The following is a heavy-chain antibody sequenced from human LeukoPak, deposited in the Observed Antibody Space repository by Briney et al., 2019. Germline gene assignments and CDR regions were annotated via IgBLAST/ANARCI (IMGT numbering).Heavy chain of an antibody. CDR3: AMEAYYDMPAYYYGMDV. J-gene: IGHJ6*02. CDR2: ISSSGSTI. D-gene: IGHD3-9*01. Sequence: XRQAPGXGLEWVSYISSSGSTIYYADSLKRRFTISRDNANNSLYLQMNSLRADDTAVYYCAMEAYYDMPAYYYGMDVWGQGTTVTVSS. V-gene: IGHV3-11*04.